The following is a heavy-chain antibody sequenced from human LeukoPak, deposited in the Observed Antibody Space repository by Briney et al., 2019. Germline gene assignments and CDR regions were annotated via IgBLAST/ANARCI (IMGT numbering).Heavy chain of an antibody. CDR3: ARVYTWFDP. CDR2: IYHSGST. CDR1: GYSISSGYY. J-gene: IGHJ5*02. V-gene: IGHV4-38-2*02. Sequence: PSETLSLTCTVSGYSISSGYYWGWIRQPPGKGLEWIGSIYHSGSTYYNPSLKSRVTISADTSKNQFSLKLSSVTAADTAVYYCARVYTWFDPWGQGTLVTVSS.